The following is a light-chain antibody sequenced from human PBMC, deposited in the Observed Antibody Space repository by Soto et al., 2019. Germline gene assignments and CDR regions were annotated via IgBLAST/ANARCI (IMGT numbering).Light chain of an antibody. V-gene: IGKV1-39*01. Sequence: IQMTQSPSSLSASVGDIVTVTCRASQSINLYLKCYQQKPGKAPTLLIYGASSLQSGVPSRFSGGGSRTDFTLTISSLQPEDFATYYCQQSYRSPYTFGQGTKLEIK. CDR1: QSINLY. CDR3: QQSYRSPYT. J-gene: IGKJ2*01. CDR2: GAS.